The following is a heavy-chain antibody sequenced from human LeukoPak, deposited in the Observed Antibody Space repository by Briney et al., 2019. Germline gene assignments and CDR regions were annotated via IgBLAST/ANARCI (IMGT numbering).Heavy chain of an antibody. V-gene: IGHV5-51*01. J-gene: IGHJ3*02. CDR2: FSPGASDI. Sequence: GESLKISCKGSGYSFTSYLIGWVRQKPGKGLEWMGIFSPGASDIRYSPSFQGQVTISADNSISTAYLQWNSLQASDTAIYYCARRRETGRAFDIWGQGTMVTVSS. CDR3: ARRRETGRAFDI. CDR1: GYSFTSYL.